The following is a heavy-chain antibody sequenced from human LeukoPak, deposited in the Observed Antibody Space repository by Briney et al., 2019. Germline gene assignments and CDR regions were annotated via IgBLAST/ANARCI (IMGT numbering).Heavy chain of an antibody. CDR2: INSDGSST. D-gene: IGHD1-26*01. CDR1: GFTFSSYW. V-gene: IGHV3-74*01. J-gene: IGHJ4*02. CDR3: ATKLGGAKSSEFEY. Sequence: PGGSLRLSCAASGFTFSSYWMHWVRQAPGKGLVWVSRINSDGSSTTYADSVKGRSTISRDNAKNTLYLQMNSLRAEDTAVYYCATKLGGAKSSEFEYWGQGTLVTVSS.